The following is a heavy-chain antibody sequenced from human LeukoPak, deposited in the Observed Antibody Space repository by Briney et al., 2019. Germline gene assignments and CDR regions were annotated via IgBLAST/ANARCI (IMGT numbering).Heavy chain of an antibody. J-gene: IGHJ6*02. Sequence: GGSLRLSCAASGFTFSNYGIHWVRQAPGKGLEWVSFISYDGTNKYYADSVKGRFTVSRDNSKNTLYLQMNSLRAEDTAVYYCAKRAEAVAGYYGMDVWGQGTTVTVSS. CDR3: AKRAEAVAGYYGMDV. V-gene: IGHV3-30*18. CDR2: ISYDGTNK. CDR1: GFTFSNYG. D-gene: IGHD6-19*01.